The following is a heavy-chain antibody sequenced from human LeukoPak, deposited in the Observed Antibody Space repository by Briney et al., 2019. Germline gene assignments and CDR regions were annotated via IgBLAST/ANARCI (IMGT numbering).Heavy chain of an antibody. CDR2: ISGSGGST. Sequence: GGSLRLSCAASGFTFSSYWMSWVRQAPGKGLEWVSAISGSGGSTYYADSVKGRFTISRDNSKNTLYLQMNSLRAEDTAVYYCAKDLHSSGWSEYFQHWGQGTLVTVSS. CDR3: AKDLHSSGWSEYFQH. D-gene: IGHD6-19*01. CDR1: GFTFSSYW. J-gene: IGHJ1*01. V-gene: IGHV3-23*01.